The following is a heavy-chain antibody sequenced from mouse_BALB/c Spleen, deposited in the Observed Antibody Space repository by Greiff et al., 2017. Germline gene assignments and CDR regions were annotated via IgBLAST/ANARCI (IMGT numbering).Heavy chain of an antibody. Sequence: VQLKESGTVLARPGASVKMSCKASGYSFTSYWMHWVKQRPGQGLEWIGAIYPGNSDTSYNQKFKGKAKLTAVTSASTAYMELSSLANEDSAVYYCTRSLYGNYAWFAYWGQGTLVTVSA. CDR2: IYPGNSDT. CDR3: TRSLYGNYAWFAY. D-gene: IGHD2-1*01. CDR1: GYSFTSYW. J-gene: IGHJ3*01. V-gene: IGHV1-5*01.